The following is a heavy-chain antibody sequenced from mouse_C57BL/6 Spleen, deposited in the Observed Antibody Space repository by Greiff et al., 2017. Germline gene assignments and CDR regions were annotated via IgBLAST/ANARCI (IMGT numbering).Heavy chain of an antibody. CDR1: GYSFTGYY. Sequence: VHVKQSGPELVKPGASVKISCKASGYSFTGYYMNWVKQSPEKSLEWIGEINPSTGGTTYNQKFKAKATLTVDKSSSTAYMQLKSLTSEDAAVYYCARSPQLGYFDYWGQGTTLTVSS. CDR3: ARSPQLGYFDY. CDR2: INPSTGGT. J-gene: IGHJ2*01. V-gene: IGHV1-42*01. D-gene: IGHD4-1*02.